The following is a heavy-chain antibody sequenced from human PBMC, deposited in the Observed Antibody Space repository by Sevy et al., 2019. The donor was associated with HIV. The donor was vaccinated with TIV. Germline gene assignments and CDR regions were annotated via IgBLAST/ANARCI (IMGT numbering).Heavy chain of an antibody. CDR2: MYHSGST. CDR1: GGSISSGGYF. Sequence: SETLSLTCTVSGGSISSGGYFWSWIRQHPGKGLEWIGYMYHSGSTYYNPSLKSRLSMSMDPSKNQFSLRMSTVTAADTAIYFCARATGSSAGFDSWGHGTVLTVSS. J-gene: IGHJ4*01. D-gene: IGHD2-15*01. V-gene: IGHV4-31*03. CDR3: ARATGSSAGFDS.